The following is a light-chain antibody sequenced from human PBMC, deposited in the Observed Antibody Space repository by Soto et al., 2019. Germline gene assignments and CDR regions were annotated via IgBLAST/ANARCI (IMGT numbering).Light chain of an antibody. J-gene: IGLJ1*01. CDR2: EVT. CDR3: NSFTTSTTYV. Sequence: QSALTQPASVSGSPGQSITISCTGTSSDVGGYNYVSWYQQHPGTVPKLIIYEVTNRPLGVSNRFSGSKSGNTASLTISGLQAEDEADYYCNSFTTSTTYVFGTGTKVTVL. CDR1: SSDVGGYNY. V-gene: IGLV2-14*01.